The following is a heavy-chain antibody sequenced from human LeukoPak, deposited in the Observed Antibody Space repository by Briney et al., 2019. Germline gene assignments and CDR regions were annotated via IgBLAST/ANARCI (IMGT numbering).Heavy chain of an antibody. V-gene: IGHV3-7*04. D-gene: IGHD3-22*01. CDR3: ARDRHYYDSSGYYCVDAFDI. Sequence: GGSLRLSCAASGFTFSSYWMSWVRQAPGKGLEWVANIKQDGSEKYYVDSVKGRFTISRDNAKNSLCLEMNGLRAEDTALYYCARDRHYYDSSGYYCVDAFDIWGQGTTVTVSS. CDR1: GFTFSSYW. CDR2: IKQDGSEK. J-gene: IGHJ3*02.